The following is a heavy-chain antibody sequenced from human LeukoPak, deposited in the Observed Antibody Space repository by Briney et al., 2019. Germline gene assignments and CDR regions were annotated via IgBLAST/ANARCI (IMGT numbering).Heavy chain of an antibody. CDR3: ARVSVTSAARFDY. J-gene: IGHJ4*02. CDR2: INHSGST. V-gene: IGHV4-34*01. D-gene: IGHD6-6*01. CDR1: GGSFSGYY. Sequence: KPSETLSLTCAVYGGSFSGYYWSWIRQPPGKGLEWIGEINHSGSTNYNPSLKSRVTISVDTSKNQFSLKLSSVTAADTAVYYCARVSVTSAARFDYWGQGTLVTVSS.